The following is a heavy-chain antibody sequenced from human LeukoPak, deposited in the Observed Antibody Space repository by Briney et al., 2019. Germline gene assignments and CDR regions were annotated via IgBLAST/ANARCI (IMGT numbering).Heavy chain of an antibody. J-gene: IGHJ3*02. CDR1: GGSISSYY. D-gene: IGHD3-10*01. CDR2: IYSNGST. Sequence: SETLSLTCSVSGGSISSYYWSWIRQPPGKGLECIGFIYSNGSTHYNPSLKSRVTMSVDRPQKQVSLRLSSVTAADTAVYYCAKSNGYGLVDIWGQGTMVTVSS. CDR3: AKSNGYGLVDI. V-gene: IGHV4-59*01.